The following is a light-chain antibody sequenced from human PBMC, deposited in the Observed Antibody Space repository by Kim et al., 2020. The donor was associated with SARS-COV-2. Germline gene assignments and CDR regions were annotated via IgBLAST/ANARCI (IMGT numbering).Light chain of an antibody. CDR1: ALAKQY. V-gene: IGLV3-25*03. CDR3: QSADSSGAPV. CDR2: KDS. J-gene: IGLJ3*02. Sequence: SYELTQPPSVSVSPGQTARITCSGDALAKQYAYWYQQKPGQAPVILIYKDSERPSGIPARFSGSGSGTTVTLTISGVQAEDEADYYCQSADSSGAPVFGGGTQLTVL.